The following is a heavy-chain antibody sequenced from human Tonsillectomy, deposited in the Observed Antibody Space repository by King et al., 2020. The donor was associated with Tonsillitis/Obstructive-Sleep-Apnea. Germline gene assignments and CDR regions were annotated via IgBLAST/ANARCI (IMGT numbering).Heavy chain of an antibody. Sequence: VQLQESGPGLVKPSETLSLTCTVSGGSISSYYWSWIRQPPGKGLEWIGYIYYSGSTNYNPSLKSRVTISVDTSKNQFSLKLSSVTAADTAVYYCARHVVIVATIQFDYWGQGTLVTVSS. V-gene: IGHV4-59*08. J-gene: IGHJ4*02. CDR3: ARHVVIVATIQFDY. CDR1: GGSISSYY. D-gene: IGHD5-12*01. CDR2: IYYSGST.